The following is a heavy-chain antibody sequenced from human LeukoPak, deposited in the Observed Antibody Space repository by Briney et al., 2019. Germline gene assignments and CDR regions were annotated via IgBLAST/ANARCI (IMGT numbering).Heavy chain of an antibody. J-gene: IGHJ4*02. CDR2: IRYDGSNK. CDR1: RFTFSSYS. CDR3: AKDPGYSYGENYFDY. Sequence: GGSLRLSCAASRFTFSSYSMNWVRQAPGKGLEWVAFIRYDGSNKYYADSVKGRFTISRDNSKNTLYLQMNSLRAEDTAVYYCAKDPGYSYGENYFDYWGQGTLVTVSS. V-gene: IGHV3-30*02. D-gene: IGHD5-18*01.